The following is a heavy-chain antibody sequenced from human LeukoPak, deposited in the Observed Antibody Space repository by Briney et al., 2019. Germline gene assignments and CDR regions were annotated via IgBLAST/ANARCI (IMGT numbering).Heavy chain of an antibody. Sequence: SETLSLTCTASGGSISSSSYYWGWIRQPPGKGLEWIGSIYYSGSTYYNPSLKSRVTISVDTSKNQFSLKLSSVTAADTAVYYCARGSDIYSYGPVFDYWGQGTLVTVSS. D-gene: IGHD5-18*01. V-gene: IGHV4-39*01. CDR1: GGSISSSSYY. CDR2: IYYSGST. CDR3: ARGSDIYSYGPVFDY. J-gene: IGHJ4*02.